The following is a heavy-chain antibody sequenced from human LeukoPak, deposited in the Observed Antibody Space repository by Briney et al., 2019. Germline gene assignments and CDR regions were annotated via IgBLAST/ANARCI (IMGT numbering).Heavy chain of an antibody. CDR2: IYTSGST. Sequence: SETLSLTCTVSGGSISSYYWSWIRQPAGKGLEWIGRIYTSGSTNYNPSLKSRVTMSIDTSKNQFSLKLSSVTAADTAVYYCARGRLGIAVAYSVVGRARIDYWGQGTLVTVSS. V-gene: IGHV4-4*07. D-gene: IGHD6-19*01. J-gene: IGHJ4*02. CDR3: ARGRLGIAVAYSVVGRARIDY. CDR1: GGSISSYY.